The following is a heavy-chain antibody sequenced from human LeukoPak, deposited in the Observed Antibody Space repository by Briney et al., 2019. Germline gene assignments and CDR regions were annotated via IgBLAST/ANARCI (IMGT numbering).Heavy chain of an antibody. CDR3: AKVGYCSSTSCPDDY. D-gene: IGHD2-2*01. Sequence: GGSLRLSCAASGFTFSSFAMSWVRQAPGKGLEWVSDISGSGGSTYYADSVKGRFTISRDNSKNTLYLQMNSLRAEDTAVYYCAKVGYCSSTSCPDDYWGQGTLVTVSS. J-gene: IGHJ4*02. V-gene: IGHV3-23*01. CDR2: ISGSGGST. CDR1: GFTFSSFA.